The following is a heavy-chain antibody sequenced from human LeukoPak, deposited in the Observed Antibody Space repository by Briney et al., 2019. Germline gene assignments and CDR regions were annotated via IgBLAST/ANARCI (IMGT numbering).Heavy chain of an antibody. CDR2: IWYDGSNK. CDR3: AAYSDTSGKAFDI. J-gene: IGHJ3*02. V-gene: IGHV3-33*01. Sequence: PGRSLRLSCAASGFTFSSYGMHWVRQAPGKGLEWVAVIWYDGSNKYYADSVKGRFTISRDNSKNTLYLQMNSLRAEDTAVYYCAAYSDTSGKAFDIWGQGTVVTVSS. D-gene: IGHD3-22*01. CDR1: GFTFSSYG.